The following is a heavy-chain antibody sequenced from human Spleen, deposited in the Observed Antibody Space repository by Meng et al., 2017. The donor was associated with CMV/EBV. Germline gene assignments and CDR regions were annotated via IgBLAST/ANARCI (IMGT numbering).Heavy chain of an antibody. J-gene: IGHJ6*02. Sequence: GGSLRLSCTASGFTFSTYDFHWVRQPTGKGLEWVSSIGTVGDTYSIGSVKGRFIISREDAKNSVYLQMNSLRAEDTAVYYCAKDQDIVVVPAAPPYYYYGMDVWGQGTTVTVSS. CDR1: GFTFSTYD. D-gene: IGHD2-2*01. V-gene: IGHV3-13*01. CDR2: IGTVGDT. CDR3: AKDQDIVVVPAAPPYYYYGMDV.